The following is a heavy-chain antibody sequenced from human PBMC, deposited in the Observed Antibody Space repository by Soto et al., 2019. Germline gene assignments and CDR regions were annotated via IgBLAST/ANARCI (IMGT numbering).Heavy chain of an antibody. CDR1: GYPFTSYD. CDR2: MNPNSGNT. D-gene: IGHD3-3*01. V-gene: IGHV1-8*01. CDR3: ARGHYDFWSGHHYGMDV. J-gene: IGHJ6*01. Sequence: DSVKVCCKASGYPFTSYDINLVRQATGQGLEWMGWMNPNSGNTGYAQKFQGRVTMTRNTSISTAYMELRSLRSGDTAVYYCARGHYDFWSGHHYGMDVWGQGTTVTVSS.